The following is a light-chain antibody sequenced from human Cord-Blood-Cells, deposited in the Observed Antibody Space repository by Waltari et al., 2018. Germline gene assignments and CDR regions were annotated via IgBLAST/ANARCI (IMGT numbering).Light chain of an antibody. J-gene: IGKJ4*01. CDR1: LSVLYSSNNKNY. CDR2: WAS. V-gene: IGKV4-1*01. Sequence: DIVMTQSPDSLAVSMGERATINCKSSLSVLYSSNNKNYLAWYQQKPGQPPKLLIYWASTRESGVPDRFSGSGSGTDFTLTISSLQAEDVAVYYCQQYYSTPLTFGGGTKVEFK. CDR3: QQYYSTPLT.